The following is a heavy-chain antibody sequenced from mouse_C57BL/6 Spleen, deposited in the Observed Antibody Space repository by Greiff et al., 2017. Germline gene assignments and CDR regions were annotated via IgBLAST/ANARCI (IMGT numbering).Heavy chain of an antibody. CDR1: GYTFTSYW. D-gene: IGHD4-1*01. CDR2: IYPSDSET. Sequence: VQLQQPGAELVRPGSSVKLSCKASGYTFTSYWMDWVKQRPGQGLEWIGNIYPSDSETHYNQKFKDKATLTVDKSSSTAYMQLSSLTSEDSAVYYCARGVTGSFDYWGQGTTLTVSS. CDR3: ARGVTGSFDY. J-gene: IGHJ2*01. V-gene: IGHV1-61*01.